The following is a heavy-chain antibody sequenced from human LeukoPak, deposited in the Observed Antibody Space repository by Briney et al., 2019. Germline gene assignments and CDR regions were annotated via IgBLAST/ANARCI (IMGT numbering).Heavy chain of an antibody. D-gene: IGHD6-19*01. CDR3: ARKNGGWSAIDH. CDR1: GGSISSSSYF. CDR2: IYYSGTT. V-gene: IGHV4-39*01. Sequence: SETLSLTCTVSGGSISSSSYFWGWLRQPPGMGLEWIGSIYYSGTTYYSPSLKSRVTISVDTSKNQFSLKLSSVTAADTAMYYCARKNGGWSAIDHWGQGTPVTVSS. J-gene: IGHJ4*02.